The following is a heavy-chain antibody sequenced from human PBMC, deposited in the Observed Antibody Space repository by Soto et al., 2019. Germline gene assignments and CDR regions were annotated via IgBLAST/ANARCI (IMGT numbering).Heavy chain of an antibody. J-gene: IGHJ6*04. Sequence: QVQLVQSGAEVKKPGSSVKVSCKASGGTFSSYAISWVRQSPGQGLEWMGVIIPIFGTANYAQKFQGRVTITADESTSTAYIELTSLRSEDTAVYYCSKLLPDRDYYYGMNVWGKGTTVTVSS. V-gene: IGHV1-69*01. CDR2: IIPIFGTA. CDR1: GGTFSSYA. D-gene: IGHD6-6*01. CDR3: SKLLPDRDYYYGMNV.